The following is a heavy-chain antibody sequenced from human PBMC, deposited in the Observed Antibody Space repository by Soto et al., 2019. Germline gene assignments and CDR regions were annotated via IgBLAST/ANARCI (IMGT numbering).Heavy chain of an antibody. J-gene: IGHJ4*02. D-gene: IGHD6-13*01. CDR3: AKEAAAGYFDY. Sequence: PGGSLRLSCSASGFTFSSYGMHWVRQAPGKGLEWVAVISYDGSNKYYADSVKGRFTISRDNSKNTLYLQMNSLRAEDTAVYYCAKEAAAGYFDYWGQGTLVTVSS. CDR1: GFTFSSYG. CDR2: ISYDGSNK. V-gene: IGHV3-30*18.